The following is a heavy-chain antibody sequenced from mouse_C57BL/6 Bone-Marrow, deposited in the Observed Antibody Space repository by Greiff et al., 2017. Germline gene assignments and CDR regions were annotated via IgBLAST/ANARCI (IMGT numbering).Heavy chain of an antibody. J-gene: IGHJ4*01. CDR2: IYPGGGCT. CDR1: GYTFTNYW. V-gene: IGHV1-63*01. Sequence: IQLQQSGAELVRPGTSVKMSCKASGYTFTNYWIGWAKQRPGHGLEWIGDIYPGGGCTNYNEKFKGKATLTADKSSSTPYMPFSNLTSEDSAIYDCARSGTTIGPDYDAMDYGGQGTSHSVSS. D-gene: IGHD1-1*01. CDR3: ARSGTTIGPDYDAMDY.